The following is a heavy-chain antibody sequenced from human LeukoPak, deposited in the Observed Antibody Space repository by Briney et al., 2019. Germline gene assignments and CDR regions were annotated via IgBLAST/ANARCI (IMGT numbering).Heavy chain of an antibody. D-gene: IGHD6-19*01. V-gene: IGHV3-9*01. CDR2: ISWNSGSI. Sequence: GGSLRLSCAASGFTFDDYAMHWVRQAPGKGLELVSGISWNSGSIGYADSVKGRFTISRDNAKNSLYLQMNRLRAEDTALYYCSKYSSGWYAGQYVQHWGQGALVTVSS. CDR1: GFTFDDYA. J-gene: IGHJ1*01. CDR3: SKYSSGWYAGQYVQH.